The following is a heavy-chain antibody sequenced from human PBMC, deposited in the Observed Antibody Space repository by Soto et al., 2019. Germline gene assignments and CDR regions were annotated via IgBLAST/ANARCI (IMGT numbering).Heavy chain of an antibody. CDR2: VSPDHGNA. CDR3: AVTTGY. D-gene: IGHD4-17*01. CDR1: GYTFTDYD. J-gene: IGHJ4*02. V-gene: IGHV1-8*01. Sequence: QVRVVQSGAEVKKPGASVRVSCKTSGYTFTDYDINWVRQAPGQGLEWMGWVSPDHGNAGYAQQFEGRVTMTSDTSISTVFLELTNLRSEDTAVYYCAVTTGYWGQETKVTVSS.